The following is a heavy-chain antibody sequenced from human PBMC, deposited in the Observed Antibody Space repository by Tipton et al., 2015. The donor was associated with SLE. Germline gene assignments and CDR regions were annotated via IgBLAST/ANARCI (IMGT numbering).Heavy chain of an antibody. J-gene: IGHJ4*02. CDR2: INHSGST. D-gene: IGHD6-19*01. CDR3: ASGRAVAGGDYFDY. Sequence: TLSLTCTVSGGSFSGYYWSWIRQPPGKGLEWIGEINHSGSTHYNPSLKSRVTISLGTSKNQFSLKLSSVTAADTAVYYCASGRAVAGGDYFDYWGQGTLVTVSS. CDR1: GGSFSGYY. V-gene: IGHV4-34*01.